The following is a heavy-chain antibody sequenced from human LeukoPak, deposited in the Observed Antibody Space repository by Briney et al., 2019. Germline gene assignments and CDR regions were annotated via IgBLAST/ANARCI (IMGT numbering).Heavy chain of an antibody. J-gene: IGHJ3*02. V-gene: IGHV1-2*02. CDR1: GYTFTGYY. CDR3: AREDYGGPLFPTTYAFDI. D-gene: IGHD4-23*01. Sequence: ASVKVSCKASGYTFTGYYMHWVRQAPGQGLEWMGWINPNSGGTNYAQKFQGRVTMTRDTSISTAYMELGRLRSDDTAVYYCAREDYGGPLFPTTYAFDIWGQGTMVTVSS. CDR2: INPNSGGT.